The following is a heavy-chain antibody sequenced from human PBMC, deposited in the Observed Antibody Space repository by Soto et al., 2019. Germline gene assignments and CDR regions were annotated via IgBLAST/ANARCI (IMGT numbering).Heavy chain of an antibody. V-gene: IGHV4-34*01. Sequence: QVQLQQWGAGLLKPSETLSLTCAVYGGFVSSGSYYWSWIRQPPGKGLEWIGEMSHSGGTHFNPSLKSRVTISVDTSKNQFSLKMSSVTAADTALYYCARVERGTVTTVVDAFDIWGPGTMATVSS. J-gene: IGHJ3*02. CDR2: MSHSGGT. D-gene: IGHD1-1*01. CDR1: GGFVSSGSYY. CDR3: ARVERGTVTTVVDAFDI.